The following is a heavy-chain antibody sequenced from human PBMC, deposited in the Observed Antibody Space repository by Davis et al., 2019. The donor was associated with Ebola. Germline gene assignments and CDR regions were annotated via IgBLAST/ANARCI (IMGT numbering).Heavy chain of an antibody. V-gene: IGHV1-46*02. CDR3: ARGHTYGRWDDWYDP. J-gene: IGHJ5*02. CDR1: GYTLNNYF. D-gene: IGHD5-18*01. CDR2: INPSGGAT. Sequence: AASVKVSCKASGYTLNNYFIHWVRQAPGQGLEWMGIINPSGGATTYAQKFQGRVTMTWDTSTSTVYMNLSSLRSEDTAVYYCARGHTYGRWDDWYDPWGQGTLVTVSS.